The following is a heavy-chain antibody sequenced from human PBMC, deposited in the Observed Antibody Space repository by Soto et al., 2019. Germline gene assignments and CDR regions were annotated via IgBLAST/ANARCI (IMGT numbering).Heavy chain of an antibody. V-gene: IGHV3-21*01. D-gene: IGHD3-10*01. J-gene: IGHJ6*02. CDR2: ISSSSSYI. CDR1: GFTFSSYS. Sequence: VQLVESGGGLVKPGGSLRLSCAASGFTFSSYSMNWVRQAPGKGLEWVSSISSSSSYIYYADSVKGRFTISRDNAKNSLYLQMNSLRAEDTAVYYCAILRPRYYYGMDVWGQGTTVTVSS. CDR3: AILRPRYYYGMDV.